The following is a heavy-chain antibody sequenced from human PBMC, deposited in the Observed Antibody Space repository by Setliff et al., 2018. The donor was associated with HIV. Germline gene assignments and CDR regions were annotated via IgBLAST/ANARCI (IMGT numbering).Heavy chain of an antibody. V-gene: IGHV5-51*01. CDR1: GYPFTHYW. D-gene: IGHD2-21*02. CDR2: IYPGDSTT. J-gene: IGHJ4*02. CDR3: TKRRRAPGTANLEAY. Sequence: GASLKISCQASGYPFTHYWIGWVRQRPGEGLDWVGVIYPGDSTTRYGPSFQGQVTISADTSITTAYLQWSSLTASDTATYYCTKRRRAPGTANLEAYWGQGTLVTVSS.